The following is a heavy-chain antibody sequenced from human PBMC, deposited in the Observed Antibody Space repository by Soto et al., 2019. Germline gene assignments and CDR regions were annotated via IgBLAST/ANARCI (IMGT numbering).Heavy chain of an antibody. CDR2: IYPGDSDI. Sequence: GESLKISCKGSGYSFINYWIGWVRQMPGKGLEWMGIIYPGDSDIRYSPSFQGQVTISVDKSISTAYLQWSSLKASDTAMYYCERPGGSYNGGPDYWGQGTLVTVSS. D-gene: IGHD1-26*01. V-gene: IGHV5-51*01. CDR1: GYSFINYW. CDR3: ERPGGSYNGGPDY. J-gene: IGHJ4*02.